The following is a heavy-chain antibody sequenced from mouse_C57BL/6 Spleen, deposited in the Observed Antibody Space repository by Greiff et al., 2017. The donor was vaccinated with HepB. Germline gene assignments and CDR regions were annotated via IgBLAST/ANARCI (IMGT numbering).Heavy chain of an antibody. D-gene: IGHD2-10*02. CDR2: IHPNSGST. Sequence: QVQLQQPGAELVKPGASVKLSCKASGYTFTSYWMHWVKQRPGQGLEWIGMIHPNSGSTNYNEKFKSKATLTVDKSSSTAYMQLSSLTSVDSAVYYCARGEYERGHYFDYWGQGTTLTVSS. V-gene: IGHV1-64*01. CDR3: ARGEYERGHYFDY. CDR1: GYTFTSYW. J-gene: IGHJ2*01.